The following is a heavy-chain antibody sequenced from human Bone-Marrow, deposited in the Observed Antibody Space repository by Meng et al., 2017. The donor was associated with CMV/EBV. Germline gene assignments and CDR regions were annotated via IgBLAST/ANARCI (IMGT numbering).Heavy chain of an antibody. V-gene: IGHV4-30-4*08. CDR1: GGSISSGDYY. CDR3: ARLVPSSFYFDL. Sequence: SETLSLTCTVSGGSISSGDYYWSWIRQPPGKGLEWIGYVFYSGSTYYNPSLKSRVTISVDTSKNQFSLKLSSVTAADTAVYYCARLVPSSFYFDLWGHGTLVTVSS. D-gene: IGHD2-2*01. CDR2: VFYSGST. J-gene: IGHJ4*01.